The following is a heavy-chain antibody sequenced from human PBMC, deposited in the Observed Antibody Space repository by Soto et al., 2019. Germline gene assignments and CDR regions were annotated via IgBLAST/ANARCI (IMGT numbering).Heavy chain of an antibody. CDR2: IYHSGST. CDR3: ARSPDSSGYYPRWYYYGMDV. V-gene: IGHV4-4*02. D-gene: IGHD3-22*01. Sequence: QVQRQESGPGLVKPSGTLSLTWAVSGGYISSSNSWSWVRQPPGKGLEWTGEIYHSGSTNYNPSLKSRVTISVDKSKNQFSLKLSSVTAADTAVYYCARSPDSSGYYPRWYYYGMDVWGQGTTVTVSS. CDR1: GGYISSSNS. J-gene: IGHJ6*02.